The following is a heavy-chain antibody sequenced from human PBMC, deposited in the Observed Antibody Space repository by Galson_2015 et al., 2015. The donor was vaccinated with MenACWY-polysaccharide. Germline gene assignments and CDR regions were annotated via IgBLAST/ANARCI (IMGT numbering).Heavy chain of an antibody. Sequence: SMKVSCKASGYTFTSYDINWVRQATGQGLEWMGWMNPNTGKTGYAQQFQGRVTLTRSTSISTAYMELSSLRSDDTAVYYCARDLRFSPYWGQGTLVTVSS. CDR2: MNPNTGKT. CDR1: GYTFTSYD. J-gene: IGHJ4*02. CDR3: ARDLRFSPY. V-gene: IGHV1-8*01. D-gene: IGHD3-3*01.